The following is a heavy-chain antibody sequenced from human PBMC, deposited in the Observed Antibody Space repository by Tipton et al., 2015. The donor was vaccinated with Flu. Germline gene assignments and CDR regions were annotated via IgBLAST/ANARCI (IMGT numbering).Heavy chain of an antibody. D-gene: IGHD2-2*01. CDR1: GFTFSTYW. J-gene: IGHJ4*02. CDR2: IKQGGSEK. CDR3: ARTRGGYCSSSSCFADYFDY. Sequence: SLSSCAASGFTFSTYWMSWVRQAPGKGLEWVANIKQGGSEKYYVDSVKGRFTISRDNAKNSLHLQMNSLRAEDTAVYYCARTRGGYCSSSSCFADYFDYWGQGTLVTVSS. V-gene: IGHV3-7*01.